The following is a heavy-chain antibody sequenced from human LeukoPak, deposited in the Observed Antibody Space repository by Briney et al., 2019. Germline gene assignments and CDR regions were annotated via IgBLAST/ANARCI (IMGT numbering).Heavy chain of an antibody. J-gene: IGHJ4*02. CDR1: VGSISSSSYY. D-gene: IGHD3-22*01. CDR2: IYYSGST. V-gene: IGHV4-39*01. Sequence: PSETLSLTCAVSVGSISSSSYYWGWSRQSPGKGLEWVGSIYYSGSTYYNPSLKGRVPISVDTSKNQFSLKPNSVTAADTAVYYCARPMLESGYYYRANGFDYWGQGTLVTVSS. CDR3: ARPMLESGYYYRANGFDY.